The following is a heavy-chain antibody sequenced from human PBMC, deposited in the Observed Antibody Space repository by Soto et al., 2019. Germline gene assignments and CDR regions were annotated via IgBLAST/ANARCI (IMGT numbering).Heavy chain of an antibody. D-gene: IGHD3-22*01. Sequence: PSETLSLTCTVSGGSISSSSYYWGWIRQPPGKGLEWVSYISSSSSTIFYTDSVKGRFTVSRDNAKNSLYLQMNSLRAEDTAVYYGASPTYYYGSSGPPAYWGQGTLVTVSS. CDR2: ISSSSSTI. J-gene: IGHJ4*02. CDR1: GGSISSSS. V-gene: IGHV3-48*01. CDR3: ASPTYYYGSSGPPAY.